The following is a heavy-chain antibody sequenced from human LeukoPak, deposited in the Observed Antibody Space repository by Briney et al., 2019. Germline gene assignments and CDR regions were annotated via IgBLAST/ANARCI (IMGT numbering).Heavy chain of an antibody. CDR2: MSSGGRDI. Sequence: GGSLRLSCASSGFIFSKYSMNWVRQAPGKGLEWVSYMSSGGRDIYYADSVKGRFTISRNDAENSLHLQMNSLRAEDTAVYYCARDGVAARPGDAFDIWGQGTMVTVSS. CDR1: GFIFSKYS. J-gene: IGHJ3*02. V-gene: IGHV3-48*01. CDR3: ARDGVAARPGDAFDI. D-gene: IGHD6-6*01.